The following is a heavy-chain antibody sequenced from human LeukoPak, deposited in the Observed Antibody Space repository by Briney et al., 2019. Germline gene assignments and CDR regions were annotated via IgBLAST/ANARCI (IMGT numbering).Heavy chain of an antibody. CDR2: ISSSGSTI. J-gene: IGHJ4*02. CDR1: GFTFSSYE. V-gene: IGHV3-48*03. D-gene: IGHD3-22*01. CDR3: ARDKESGYGDY. Sequence: PGGSLRLSCAASGFTFSSYEMNWGRQAPGKVLEWVSYISSSGSTIYYADSVKGRFTISRDNAKNSLYLQMNSLRAEDTAVYYCARDKESGYGDYWGQGTLVTVSS.